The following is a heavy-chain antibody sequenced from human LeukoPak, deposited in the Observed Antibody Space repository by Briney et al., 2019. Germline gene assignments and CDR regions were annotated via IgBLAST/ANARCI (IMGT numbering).Heavy chain of an antibody. CDR3: ARSYSSSWYDVYYFDY. CDR2: IYYSGGT. Sequence: PSETLSLTCTVSGGSISSYYWSWIRQPPGKGLEWIGYIYYSGGTNYNPSLKSRVTISVDTSKNQFSLKLSSVTAADTAVYYCARSYSSSWYDVYYFDYWGQGTLVTVSS. CDR1: GGSISSYY. D-gene: IGHD6-13*01. V-gene: IGHV4-59*01. J-gene: IGHJ4*02.